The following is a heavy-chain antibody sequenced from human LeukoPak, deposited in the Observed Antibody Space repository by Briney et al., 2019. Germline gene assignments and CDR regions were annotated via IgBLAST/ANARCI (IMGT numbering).Heavy chain of an antibody. J-gene: IGHJ5*02. V-gene: IGHV4-4*09. CDR1: GGTFSSYS. CDR2: IYISGST. CDR3: ARHGGYSSSSGWFDP. D-gene: IGHD6-6*01. Sequence: SETLSLTCTASGGTFSSYSLSWIRQPPGKGLKWIGYIYISGSTNYNPSLKSRVTISVDTSKNQFSLKLSSVTAADTAVYYCARHGGYSSSSGWFDPWGQGTLVTVSS.